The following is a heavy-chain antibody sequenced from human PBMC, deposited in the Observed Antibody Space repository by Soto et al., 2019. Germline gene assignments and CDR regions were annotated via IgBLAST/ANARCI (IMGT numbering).Heavy chain of an antibody. J-gene: IGHJ4*02. V-gene: IGHV3-23*01. Sequence: GGSLRLSCAASGFTFNNYAMNWVRQAPGKGLEWVATISATGGSTYYAESVKDRFTISRDNSKNTLYLQMNGLIVEDTAVYYCAKDRLAGNFDYWGQGTQVTVSS. CDR1: GFTFNNYA. CDR2: ISATGGST. CDR3: AKDRLAGNFDY.